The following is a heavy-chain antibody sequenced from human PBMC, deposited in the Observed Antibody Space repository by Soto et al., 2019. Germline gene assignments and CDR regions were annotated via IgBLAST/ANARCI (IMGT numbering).Heavy chain of an antibody. J-gene: IGHJ3*01. CDR3: TRDWSAVSGTPFGL. CDR1: GFTFSAFD. CDR2: SSYDGDTK. V-gene: IGHV3-30-3*01. Sequence: QLQLVESGGGVVQPEKSLRLSCEASGFTFSAFDMHWVRQSPGKGLEWVATSSYDGDTKYYANSVKGRFTISRDNSRNTLDLQMNSLRVEDTAMYYCTRDWSAVSGTPFGLWGQGTMVVVSS. D-gene: IGHD6-19*01.